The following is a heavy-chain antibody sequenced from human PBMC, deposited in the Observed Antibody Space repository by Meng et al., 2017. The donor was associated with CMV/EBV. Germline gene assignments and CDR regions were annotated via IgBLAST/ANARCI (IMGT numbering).Heavy chain of an antibody. V-gene: IGHV3-21*01. J-gene: IGHJ3*02. D-gene: IGHD1-26*01. CDR1: GFTFSSYA. Sequence: GESLKISCAASGFTFSSYAMSWVRQAPGKGLEWVSSISSSSSYIYYADSVKGRFTISRDNAKNSLYLQMNSLRAEDTAVYYCARVGSYSPRASGYAFDIWGQGTMVTVSS. CDR2: ISSSSSYI. CDR3: ARVGSYSPRASGYAFDI.